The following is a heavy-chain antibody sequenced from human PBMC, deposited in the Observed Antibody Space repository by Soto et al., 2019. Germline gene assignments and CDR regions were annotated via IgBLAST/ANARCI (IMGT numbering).Heavy chain of an antibody. Sequence: ASVKVSCKASGYTFTSYFIHWVRQAPGQGLEWMGIINPSGGSTNYPQKFQGRGILTRDTSTSTVYMELSSLRFEDTAVYYCARINQYNSGWYAMDVWGQGTTVTVSS. CDR3: ARINQYNSGWYAMDV. J-gene: IGHJ6*02. D-gene: IGHD6-25*01. CDR2: INPSGGST. CDR1: GYTFTSYF. V-gene: IGHV1-46*01.